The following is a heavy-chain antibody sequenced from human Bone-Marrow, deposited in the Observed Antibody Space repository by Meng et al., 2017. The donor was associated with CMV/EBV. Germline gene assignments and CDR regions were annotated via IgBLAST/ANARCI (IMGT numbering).Heavy chain of an antibody. V-gene: IGHV3-43D*03. CDR3: AKDMTPYGSGSYPDNGMDV. J-gene: IGHJ6*02. CDR1: GFTFDDYA. Sequence: GGSLRLSCAASGFTFDDYAMHWVRQAPGKGLEWVSLISWDGGSTYYADSVKGRFTISRDNSKNSLYLQMNSLRAEDTALYYCAKDMTPYGSGSYPDNGMDVWGQGTTVTVSS. CDR2: ISWDGGST. D-gene: IGHD3-10*01.